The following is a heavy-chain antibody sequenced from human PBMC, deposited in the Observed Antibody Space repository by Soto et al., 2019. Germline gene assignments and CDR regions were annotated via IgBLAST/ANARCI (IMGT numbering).Heavy chain of an antibody. V-gene: IGHV1-8*01. D-gene: IGHD5-12*01. Sequence: ASVKVSCKASGYTFTSYDINWVRQATGQGLEWMGWMNPNSGNTGYAQKFQGRVIMTRNTSISTAYMELSSLRSEDTAVYYCARLDGYNSNYYGMDVWGQGTTVTVSS. CDR2: MNPNSGNT. CDR1: GYTFTSYD. CDR3: ARLDGYNSNYYGMDV. J-gene: IGHJ6*02.